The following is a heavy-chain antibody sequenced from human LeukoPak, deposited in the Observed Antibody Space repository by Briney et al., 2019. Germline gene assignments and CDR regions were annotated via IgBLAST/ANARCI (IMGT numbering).Heavy chain of an antibody. Sequence: GGSLRLSCAASGFTFSSYAMSWVRQAPGKGLEWVSAISGSGGSTYYADSVKGRFTISRDNSRDTLYLQMNSLRAEDTAVYYCAKGYYDYVWGSYYFDCWGQGTLVTVSS. CDR2: ISGSGGST. J-gene: IGHJ4*02. V-gene: IGHV3-23*01. CDR1: GFTFSSYA. D-gene: IGHD3-16*01. CDR3: AKGYYDYVWGSYYFDC.